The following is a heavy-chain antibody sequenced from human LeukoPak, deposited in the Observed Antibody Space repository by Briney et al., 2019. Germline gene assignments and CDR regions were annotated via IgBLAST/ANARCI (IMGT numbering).Heavy chain of an antibody. J-gene: IGHJ3*02. Sequence: GGSLRLSCGASGFTFSSYWMHWVRQAPGKGLVWVSRIDNDGTTTTYADSVKGRFTISRDNAKNTLYLQMNSLRVEDTALYFCARMTVGNAFDIWGQGTLVTVSS. D-gene: IGHD4-23*01. CDR3: ARMTVGNAFDI. V-gene: IGHV3-74*03. CDR1: GFTFSSYW. CDR2: IDNDGTTT.